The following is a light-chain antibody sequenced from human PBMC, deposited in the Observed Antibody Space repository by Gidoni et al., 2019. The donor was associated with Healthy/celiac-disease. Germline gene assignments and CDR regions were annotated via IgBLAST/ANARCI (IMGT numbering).Light chain of an antibody. J-gene: IGLJ2*01. CDR2: EVS. V-gene: IGLV2-8*01. CDR3: SSYAGSLYVV. CDR1: SSDVCGYNY. Sequence: QSALTQPPSASGSPGQSVTISCTGTSSDVCGYNYVSWYQQPPGKAPKLMIYEVSKRPSGVPDRFSGSKSGNTASLTVSGLQAEDEADYYCSSYAGSLYVVFGGGTKLTVL.